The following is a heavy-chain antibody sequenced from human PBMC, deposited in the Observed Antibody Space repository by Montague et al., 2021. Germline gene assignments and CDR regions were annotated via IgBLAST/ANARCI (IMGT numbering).Heavy chain of an antibody. CDR3: ARGLFGTVNGQYSGGWYYFDK. J-gene: IGHJ4*02. CDR1: GGSLSGYY. Sequence: SETLSLTCGLSGGSLSGYYWAWIRQTPGKGLEWIGNINHSGSAKYNPSLKNRVSISVGTSNNQFFLDLTSVTAADTAMYFCARGLFGTVNGQYSGGWYYFDKWGQGTMVTVPS. CDR2: INHSGSA. D-gene: IGHD6-19*01. V-gene: IGHV4-34*01.